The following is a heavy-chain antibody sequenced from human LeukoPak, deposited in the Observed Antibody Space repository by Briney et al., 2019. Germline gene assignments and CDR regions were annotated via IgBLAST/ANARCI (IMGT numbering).Heavy chain of an antibody. J-gene: IGHJ6*03. CDR3: AKGLRTGVGPYRGYHYYMDV. CDR1: GFTLRSFA. CDR2: INDNGAGT. D-gene: IGHD3-16*01. V-gene: IGHV3-23*01. Sequence: GGSLRLSCAASGFTLRSFAISWVRQAPGKGLKWVATINDNGAGTYYADSVNGRFTVSRDNSYNTVSLQMNSLRDEDTGVYYCAKGLRTGVGPYRGYHYYMDVWGRGATVTVSS.